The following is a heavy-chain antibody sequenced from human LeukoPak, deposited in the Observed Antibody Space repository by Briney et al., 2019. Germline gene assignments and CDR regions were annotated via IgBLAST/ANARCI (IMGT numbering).Heavy chain of an antibody. D-gene: IGHD1-14*01. V-gene: IGHV3-21*01. CDR2: ISSSSSYI. J-gene: IGHJ4*02. CDR1: GFTFSSYS. CDR3: ARAHPRYYYDF. Sequence: GGSLRLSCAASGFTFSSYSMNWVRQAPGKGLEWVSSISSSSSYIYYVDSVKGRFTISRDNAKNSLYLQMNSLRAEDTAVYYCARAHPRYYYDFWGQGTLVTVSS.